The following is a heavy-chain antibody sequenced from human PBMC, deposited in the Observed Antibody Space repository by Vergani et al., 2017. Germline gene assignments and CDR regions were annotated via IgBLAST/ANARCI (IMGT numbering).Heavy chain of an antibody. CDR1: GYTFFNYG. J-gene: IGHJ4*02. D-gene: IGHD3-10*01. V-gene: IGHV1-18*04. CDR3: ARDGTYYYGSGSFYLFDY. Sequence: QVQLVQSGPEVKRPGASVKVSCKTSGYTFFNYGVNWIRRAPGQGFEWLGWIRADTGDTKYSERLQVRVTLTTDSSTNTAYMELRSLKSDDTAVYYCARDGTYYYGSGSFYLFDYWGQGTLVTVSS. CDR2: IRADTGDT.